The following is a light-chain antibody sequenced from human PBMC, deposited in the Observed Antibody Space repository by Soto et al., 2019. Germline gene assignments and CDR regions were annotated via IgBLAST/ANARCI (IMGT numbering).Light chain of an antibody. V-gene: IGKV3-11*01. CDR2: QAS. CDR1: QSVSSY. CDR3: QQRSNWPPYT. Sequence: EIVWTQSPATLSLSPGERATLSCRASQSVSSYLAWYQQKPGQAPRLLIYQASNRATGIPARFSGSGSGTDFTLAIRSLEPEDFAVYYCQQRSNWPPYTFGQGTKLEIK. J-gene: IGKJ2*01.